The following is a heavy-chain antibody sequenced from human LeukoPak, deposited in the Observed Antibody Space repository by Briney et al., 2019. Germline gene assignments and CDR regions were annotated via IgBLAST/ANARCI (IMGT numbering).Heavy chain of an antibody. Sequence: ASVKVSCKASGHTFTGYYMHWVRQAPGQGLEWMGWISAYNGNTNYAQKLQGRVTMTTDTSTSTAYMELRSLRSDDTAVYYCARFCSGGSCYSRQFDYWGQGTLVTVSS. CDR3: ARFCSGGSCYSRQFDY. V-gene: IGHV1-18*01. CDR1: GHTFTGYY. J-gene: IGHJ4*02. D-gene: IGHD2-15*01. CDR2: ISAYNGNT.